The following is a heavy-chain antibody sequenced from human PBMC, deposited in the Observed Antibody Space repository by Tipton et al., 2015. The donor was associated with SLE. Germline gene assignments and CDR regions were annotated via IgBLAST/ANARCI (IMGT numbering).Heavy chain of an antibody. Sequence: TLSLTCVVSGYSISSGYYWGWIRQPPGKGLEWVGGIDHGGTHYNPSLKSRVTISVDPSKNQFSLKLSSVTAADTAVYYCARDYGADYYYGGMDVWGQGTTVTVSS. CDR2: IDHGGT. J-gene: IGHJ6*02. D-gene: IGHD4-17*01. V-gene: IGHV4-38-2*02. CDR1: GYSISSGYY. CDR3: ARDYGADYYYGGMDV.